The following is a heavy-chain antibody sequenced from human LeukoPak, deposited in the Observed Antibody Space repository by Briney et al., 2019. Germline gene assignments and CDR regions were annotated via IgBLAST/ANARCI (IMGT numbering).Heavy chain of an antibody. D-gene: IGHD3-22*01. Sequence: GGSLRLSCAASGFTFSSYEMSWVRQAPGKGLEWVSYISSSGSTIYYADSVKGQFTISRDNAKNSLYLQMNSLRAEDTAVYYCARDVYYYDSSGGFDYWGQGTLVTVSS. CDR3: ARDVYYYDSSGGFDY. J-gene: IGHJ4*02. V-gene: IGHV3-48*03. CDR1: GFTFSSYE. CDR2: ISSSGSTI.